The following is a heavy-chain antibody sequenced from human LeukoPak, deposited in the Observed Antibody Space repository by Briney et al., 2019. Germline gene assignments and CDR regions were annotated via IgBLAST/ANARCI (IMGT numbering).Heavy chain of an antibody. J-gene: IGHJ4*02. Sequence: PGGSLRLSCAASGYSFTSYWIGWVRQMPGKGLEWMGIIYPGDSDTKYSPSFQGRVTISADKSISTAYLQWSSLKASDTAMYYCARHFRAVAGPDYWGQGTLVTVSS. CDR3: ARHFRAVAGPDY. CDR2: IYPGDSDT. D-gene: IGHD6-19*01. V-gene: IGHV5-51*01. CDR1: GYSFTSYW.